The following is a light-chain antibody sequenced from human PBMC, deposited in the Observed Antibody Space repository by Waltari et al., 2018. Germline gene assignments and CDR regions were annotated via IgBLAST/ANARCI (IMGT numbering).Light chain of an antibody. CDR3: CSYAGSYTWV. CDR1: SSDVGNYNL. J-gene: IGLJ3*02. CDR2: DDN. Sequence: QSALTQPASVSGSPGQSITISCTGTSSDVGNYNLVSWYQQYPGKAPKVMIYDDNRRPSGVSDRFSGSKSGNTASLTSSRVQAEDEADYYCCSYAGSYTWVFGGGTKLTVL. V-gene: IGLV2-23*01.